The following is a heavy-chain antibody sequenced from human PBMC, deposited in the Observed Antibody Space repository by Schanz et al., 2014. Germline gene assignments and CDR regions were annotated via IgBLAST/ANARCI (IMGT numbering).Heavy chain of an antibody. Sequence: QVQLVQSGSEVKKPGASVRVSCKASGYSFTTYDVNWVRQATGQGLEWMGWMNPTTGNRGYAQNFQGRVTMTRDTSLKTAYMEMTDLKFEDAGLYYCAIYYGDRPLWGQGTLIAVSS. CDR2: MNPTTGNR. V-gene: IGHV1-8*01. J-gene: IGHJ4*02. D-gene: IGHD4-17*01. CDR3: AIYYGDRPL. CDR1: GYSFTTYD.